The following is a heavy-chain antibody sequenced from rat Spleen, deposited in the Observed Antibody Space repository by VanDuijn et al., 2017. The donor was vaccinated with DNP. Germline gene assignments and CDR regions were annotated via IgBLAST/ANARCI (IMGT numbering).Heavy chain of an antibody. CDR3: ASYYYDGYYAMDA. V-gene: IGHV3-1*01. CDR1: GYSITSSY. J-gene: IGHJ4*01. Sequence: EVQLQESGPGLVKPSQSLSLTCSVTGYSITSSYRWNWIRKFPGNKMEWIGHISYSGTTTYNPSLKSRISITRDTSKNQFFLQLNSVPTEDTATYYCASYYYDGYYAMDALGQGTSVTVSS. CDR2: ISYSGTT. D-gene: IGHD1-12*02.